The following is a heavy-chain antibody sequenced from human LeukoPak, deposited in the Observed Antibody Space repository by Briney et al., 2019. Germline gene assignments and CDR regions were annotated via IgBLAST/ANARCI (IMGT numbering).Heavy chain of an antibody. V-gene: IGHV4-30-2*01. J-gene: IGHJ4*02. CDR2: IYHSGST. Sequence: SETLSLTCAVSGGSISSGGYSWSWIRQPPGKGLEWIGYIYHSGSTYYNPSLKSRVTISVDRSKNQFSLKLSSVTAADTAVYYCAGRPYGSGTPSDYWGQGTLVTVSS. CDR3: AGRPYGSGTPSDY. D-gene: IGHD3-10*01. CDR1: GGSISSGGYS.